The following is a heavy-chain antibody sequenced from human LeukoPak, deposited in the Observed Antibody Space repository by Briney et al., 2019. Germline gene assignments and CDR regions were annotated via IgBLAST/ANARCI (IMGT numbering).Heavy chain of an antibody. CDR2: IRYDGTNQ. CDR3: AKDVSDGDYFDF. D-gene: IGHD3-10*01. Sequence: PGGSLRLSCAASGFIFSTYGMRWVRQSPGKGLEWVAFIRYDGTNQYYVDSVKGRFTISRDNAKSTVYLQMISLRPEDTAVYYCAKDVSDGDYFDFWGQGILVAVSS. J-gene: IGHJ4*02. V-gene: IGHV3-30*02. CDR1: GFIFSTYG.